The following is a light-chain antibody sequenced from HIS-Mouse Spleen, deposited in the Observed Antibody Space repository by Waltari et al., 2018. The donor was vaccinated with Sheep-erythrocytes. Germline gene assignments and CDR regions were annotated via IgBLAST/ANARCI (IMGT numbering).Light chain of an antibody. CDR1: SSYVGGYNY. J-gene: IGLJ2*01. CDR3: CSYAGSYTLV. Sequence: QSALTQPRSVSGSPGQSVTISCTGTSSYVGGYNYVSWYQQHPGKAPKLMIYDVSKRPSGVPDRLSGSKSGNTASLTISGLQAEDEADYYCCSYAGSYTLVFGGGTKLTVL. CDR2: DVS. V-gene: IGLV2-11*01.